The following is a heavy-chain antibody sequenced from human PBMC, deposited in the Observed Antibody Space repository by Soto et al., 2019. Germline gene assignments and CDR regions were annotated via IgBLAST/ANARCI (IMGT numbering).Heavy chain of an antibody. CDR3: ARDRGRSCIGGTCPFDY. J-gene: IGHJ4*02. CDR2: ISTYDGNT. CDR1: GYSFTIYG. V-gene: IGHV1-18*01. D-gene: IGHD2-15*01. Sequence: QVQLVQSGTEVKNPGASVRVSCRASGYSFTIYGITWVRQATGQGLEWMGWISTYDGNTNYAQNFQGRVSMPRDTSTSTAYMELRSLRSDDTAVYYCARDRGRSCIGGTCPFDYWGQGTLVTVSS.